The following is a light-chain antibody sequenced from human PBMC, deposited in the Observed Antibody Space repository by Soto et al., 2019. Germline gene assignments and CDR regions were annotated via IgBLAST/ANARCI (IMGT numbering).Light chain of an antibody. CDR2: GAS. Sequence: DIQMTQSPSSLSASVGDRVTITCRASRGLSNHLVWLQQKPGKAPKSLIYGASNLQSGVPSQFSGSGSGADYTLTISSLQPEDVATYCCQQNHLYPLTFGGGTRVEI. CDR3: QQNHLYPLT. CDR1: RGLSNH. V-gene: IGKV1-16*02. J-gene: IGKJ4*01.